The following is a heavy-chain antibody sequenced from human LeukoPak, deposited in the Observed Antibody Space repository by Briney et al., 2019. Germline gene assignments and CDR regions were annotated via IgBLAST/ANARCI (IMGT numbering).Heavy chain of an antibody. V-gene: IGHV3-23*01. CDR1: GFTFSSYA. CDR3: AKSGSQWELDLLDY. Sequence: GGSLRLSCAASGFTFSSYAMSWVRQAPGKGLEWVSAISGSGGSTYYADSVKGRFTISRDNSRNTLYLQMNSLRAEDTAVYYCAKSGSQWELDLLDYWGQGTLVTVSS. J-gene: IGHJ4*02. CDR2: ISGSGGST. D-gene: IGHD1-26*01.